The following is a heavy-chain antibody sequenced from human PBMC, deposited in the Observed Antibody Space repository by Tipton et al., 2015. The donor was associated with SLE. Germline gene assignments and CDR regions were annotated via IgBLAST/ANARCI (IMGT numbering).Heavy chain of an antibody. CDR1: GGAISSRAYY. V-gene: IGHV4-31*03. CDR3: AGPIRQDGFDI. CDR2: INYSGTT. J-gene: IGHJ3*02. Sequence: TLSLTCTVSGGAISSRAYYWSWIRHHPGKGLEWIGYINYSGTTYYNPSLRSRITISVDTSENQFFLNLTSVTAADTAMYYCAGPIRQDGFDIWGQGTMVTVSS. D-gene: IGHD2-21*01.